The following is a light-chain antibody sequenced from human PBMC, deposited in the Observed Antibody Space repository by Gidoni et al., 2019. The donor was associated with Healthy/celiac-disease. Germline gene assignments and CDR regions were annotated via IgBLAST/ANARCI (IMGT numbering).Light chain of an antibody. CDR2: QDS. V-gene: IGLV3-1*01. CDR3: QAWDSSTAFYV. Sequence: SYELPQPPSVSVSPGQTASITCPGDKLGDKYACWYQQKPGQSPVLVISQDSKRPSGSPERFSGSNSGNTATLTISGTQAMDEADYYCQAWDSSTAFYVFGTGTKVTVL. J-gene: IGLJ1*01. CDR1: KLGDKY.